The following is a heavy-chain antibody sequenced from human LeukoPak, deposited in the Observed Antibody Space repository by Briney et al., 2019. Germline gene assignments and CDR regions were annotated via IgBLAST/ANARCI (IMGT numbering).Heavy chain of an antibody. D-gene: IGHD2-21*02. CDR1: GFTFSSYE. V-gene: IGHV3-48*03. CDR3: ARDSDWAFDY. Sequence: GGSLRLSCAASGFTFSSYEMNWVRQAPGKGLEWVSYISSSGSTIYYADSVKGRFTFSRDNSKNTVYLQMNSLRPEDTAIYYCARDSDWAFDYWGQGTLVTVSS. CDR2: ISSSGSTI. J-gene: IGHJ4*02.